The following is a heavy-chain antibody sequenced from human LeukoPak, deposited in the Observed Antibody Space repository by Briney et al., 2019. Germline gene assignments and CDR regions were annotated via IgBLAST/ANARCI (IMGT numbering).Heavy chain of an antibody. CDR1: GYTFTDYY. Sequence: ASVTISCRVSGYTFTDYYMHWVQQAPGKGLEWMGLVDPEDGETIYAEKFQGRVTITANTSTDTAYMELSSLRYEDTAVYYCATGFMITFGEHQIHYWGQGTLVTVSS. J-gene: IGHJ4*02. CDR3: ATGFMITFGEHQIHY. CDR2: VDPEDGET. D-gene: IGHD3-16*01. V-gene: IGHV1-69-2*01.